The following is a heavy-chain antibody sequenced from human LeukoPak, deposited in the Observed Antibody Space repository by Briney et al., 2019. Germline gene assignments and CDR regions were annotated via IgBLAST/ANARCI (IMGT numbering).Heavy chain of an antibody. CDR2: INPNSGGT. CDR3: ARLPDQLVAWFDP. CDR1: GYTFTGYY. V-gene: IGHV1-2*02. D-gene: IGHD6-6*01. Sequence: GASVKVSCKASGYTFTGYYMHWVRQAPGQGLEWMGWINPNSGGTNYAQKFQGRVTMTRDTSISTAYMELSRLRSDDTAVYYCARLPDQLVAWFDPWGQGALVTVSS. J-gene: IGHJ5*02.